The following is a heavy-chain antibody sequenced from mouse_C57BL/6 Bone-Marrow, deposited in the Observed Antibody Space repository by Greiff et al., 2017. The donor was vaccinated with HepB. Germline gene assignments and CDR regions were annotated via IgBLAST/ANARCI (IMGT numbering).Heavy chain of an antibody. V-gene: IGHV5-9-1*02. CDR1: GFTFSSYA. CDR2: ISSGGYYI. Sequence: EVQGVESGEGLVKPGGSLKLSCAASGFTFSSYAMSWVRQTPEKRLEWVAYISSGGYYIYYADTVKGRFTISRDNARNTLYLQMSSLKSEDTAMYYCTRTAQATGFDYWGQGTTLTVSS. D-gene: IGHD3-2*02. J-gene: IGHJ2*01. CDR3: TRTAQATGFDY.